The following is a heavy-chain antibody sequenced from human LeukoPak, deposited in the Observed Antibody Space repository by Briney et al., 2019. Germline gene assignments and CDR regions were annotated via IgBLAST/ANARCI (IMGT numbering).Heavy chain of an antibody. CDR1: GFTFSNAW. Sequence: GGSLRLSCAASGFTFSNAWMSWVRQAPGKGLEWVGRIKSKTDGGTTDYAAPVKGRFTISRDNAKNSLYLQMNNLRAEDTAVYYCARVLKARELLGADFDYWGQGTLVTVSS. CDR2: IKSKTDGGTT. V-gene: IGHV3-15*01. J-gene: IGHJ4*02. D-gene: IGHD1-26*01. CDR3: ARVLKARELLGADFDY.